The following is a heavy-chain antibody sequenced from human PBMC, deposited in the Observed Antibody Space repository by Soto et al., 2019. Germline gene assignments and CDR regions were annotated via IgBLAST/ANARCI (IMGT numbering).Heavy chain of an antibody. J-gene: IGHJ4*02. CDR1: GFTFSTCS. Sequence: EVQLVASGGGLVKPGGSLRLSCAASGFTFSTCSMNWVRQAPGKGLEWVSSISSSSSNIYYADSVKGRFTISRDNAKNSLYLQMNSLRADDTAVYYCARDNGYDAATLDYWGQGTLVTVSS. V-gene: IGHV3-21*02. D-gene: IGHD5-12*01. CDR2: ISSSSSNI. CDR3: ARDNGYDAATLDY.